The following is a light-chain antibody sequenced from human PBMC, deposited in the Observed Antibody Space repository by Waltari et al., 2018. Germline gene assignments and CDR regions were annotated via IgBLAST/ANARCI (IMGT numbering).Light chain of an antibody. CDR2: WAS. CDR3: QQYYSTPPT. Sequence: DIVMTQSPDPLAVSLRERATITCKSSQSVLYSSNNTNYLAWYQQKPGQPPKLLIYWASTRESGVPDRFSGSGSGTDFTLTISSLQAEDVAVYYCQQYYSTPPTFGQGTKVEIK. J-gene: IGKJ1*01. CDR1: QSVLYSSNNTNY. V-gene: IGKV4-1*01.